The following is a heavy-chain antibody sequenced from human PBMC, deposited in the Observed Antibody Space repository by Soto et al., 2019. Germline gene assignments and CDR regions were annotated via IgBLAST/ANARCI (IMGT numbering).Heavy chain of an antibody. CDR1: GVTFSNYG. CDR2: ISYDGSNK. J-gene: IGHJ6*02. Sequence: PGGSLRLSCVASGVTFSNYGMHWVRQAPGKGLEWVAVISYDGSNKYYADSVKGRFTISRDNSKNTLYLQMTSLRTEDTAVYYCAKLDEGGLQYAYYAMDVWGQGTTVTVSS. V-gene: IGHV3-30*18. D-gene: IGHD2-15*01. CDR3: AKLDEGGLQYAYYAMDV.